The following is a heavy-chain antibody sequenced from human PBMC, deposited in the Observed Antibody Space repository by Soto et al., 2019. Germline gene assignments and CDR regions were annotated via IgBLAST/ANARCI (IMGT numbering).Heavy chain of an antibody. CDR1: GFTFSSHE. D-gene: IGHD2-8*01. Sequence: GGSLRLSCEATGFTFSSHEMNWIRQTPGKRLEWIAKISGSGSTINYADSVKGRFTISRDNVQRTLHLQMDSLRVEDTGVYYCARGGVYWGRGTLVPVSS. CDR3: ARGGVY. J-gene: IGHJ1*01. CDR2: ISGSGSTI. V-gene: IGHV3-48*03.